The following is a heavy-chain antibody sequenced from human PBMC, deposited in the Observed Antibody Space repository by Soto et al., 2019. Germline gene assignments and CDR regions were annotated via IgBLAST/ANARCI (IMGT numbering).Heavy chain of an antibody. CDR2: ISAYTGNT. J-gene: IGHJ4*02. D-gene: IGHD3-22*01. V-gene: IGHV1-18*01. CDR3: ARERRDYYDSSGYPRNDY. CDR1: GYTFTSYG. Sequence: ASVKVSWKASGYTFTSYGISWVRQAPGQGVEWMASISAYTGNTNYAQKLQGRVTMTTDTSTSTAYMELRSLRSDDTAVYYCARERRDYYDSSGYPRNDYWGQGTLVTVSS.